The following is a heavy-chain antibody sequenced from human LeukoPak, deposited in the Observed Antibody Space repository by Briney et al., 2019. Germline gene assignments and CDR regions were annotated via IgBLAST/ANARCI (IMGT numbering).Heavy chain of an antibody. D-gene: IGHD4-17*01. CDR1: GGSISSSSYY. V-gene: IGHV4-39*07. CDR2: INYSGST. CDR3: ARLGDYRPNYYYYYMDV. J-gene: IGHJ6*03. Sequence: PSETLSLTCTVSGGSISSSSYYWGWIRQPRGKGLEWMGSINYSGSTYHNPSPKIRVSISVDTSKNQFSLKLSSVTAADTAVYYCARLGDYRPNYYYYYMDVWGKGTTVTISS.